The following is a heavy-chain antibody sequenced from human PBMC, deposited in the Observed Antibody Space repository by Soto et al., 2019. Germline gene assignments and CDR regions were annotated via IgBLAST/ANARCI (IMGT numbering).Heavy chain of an antibody. CDR2: LYYSGST. J-gene: IGHJ4*01. CDR3: ASGSQDLVLFDY. V-gene: IGHV4-59*01. CDR1: GGSISSYY. Sequence: SETLSLTFTVSGGSISSYYWSWIRQPPGKGLEGIGYLYYSGSTNYIPSLKSRVTISVDTSKDQFSLKLSSVTAADTAVYYWASGSQDLVLFDYWGQGTLVTVSS.